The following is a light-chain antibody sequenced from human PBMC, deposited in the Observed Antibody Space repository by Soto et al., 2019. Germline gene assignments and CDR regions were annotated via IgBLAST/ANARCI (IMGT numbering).Light chain of an antibody. CDR3: QQYGSSPL. Sequence: EIVLTQSPGTLSLSPGERATLSCRASQSVSSSYLAWYQQKPGQAPRLLLYCASSRATGIPDRFSGSGSGTDFPLTISRLEHEDFALYYCQQYGSSPLFGQGTKLEIK. CDR2: CAS. V-gene: IGKV3-20*01. CDR1: QSVSSSY. J-gene: IGKJ2*01.